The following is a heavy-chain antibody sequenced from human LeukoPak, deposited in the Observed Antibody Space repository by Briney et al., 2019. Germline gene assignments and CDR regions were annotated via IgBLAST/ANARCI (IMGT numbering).Heavy chain of an antibody. CDR1: GFTFSSHA. CDR2: ITGRGGST. D-gene: IGHD7-27*01. CDR3: AARNGGPYYFDY. V-gene: IGHV3-23*01. Sequence: GSLRLSCAASGFTFSSHAMTWVRQAPGKGLEWVSSITGRGGSTYYADSVKGRFTISRDNSKNTVYLQMNSLRAEDTAVYYCAARNGGPYYFDYWGRGTLVTVSS. J-gene: IGHJ4*02.